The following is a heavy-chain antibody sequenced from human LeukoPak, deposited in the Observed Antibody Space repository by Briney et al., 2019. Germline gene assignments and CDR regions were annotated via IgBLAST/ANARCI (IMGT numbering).Heavy chain of an antibody. CDR1: GFTFSSYW. CDR3: AIDRSDVDTAMVVDY. J-gene: IGHJ4*02. V-gene: IGHV3-74*01. CDR2: INTDGSST. Sequence: PGGSLRLSCAASGFTFSSYWMHWVRQAPGKGLVWVSRINTDGSSTSYADSVKGRFTISRDNAKNTLYLQMNSLRAEDTAVYYCAIDRSDVDTAMVVDYWGQGTLVTVSS. D-gene: IGHD5-18*01.